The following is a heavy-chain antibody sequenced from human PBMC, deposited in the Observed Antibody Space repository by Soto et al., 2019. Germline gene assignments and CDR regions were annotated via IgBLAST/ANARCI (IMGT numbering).Heavy chain of an antibody. J-gene: IGHJ5*02. CDR1: GFSLSTSGMC. CDR3: ARMGSSGGSCSLNWFDP. CDR2: IDWDDDK. D-gene: IGHD2-15*01. V-gene: IGHV2-70*01. Sequence: SGPTLVNPTQTLTLTCTFSGFSLSTSGMCVSWIRQPPGKALEWLALIDWDDDKYYSTSLKTRLTISKDTSKNQVVLTMTNMDPVDTATYYCARMGSSGGSCSLNWFDPWGQGTLVTVSS.